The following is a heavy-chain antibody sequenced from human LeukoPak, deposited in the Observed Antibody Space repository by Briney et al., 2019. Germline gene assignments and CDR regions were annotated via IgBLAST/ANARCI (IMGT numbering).Heavy chain of an antibody. V-gene: IGHV4-39*01. Sequence: SETLSLTCTVSGGSISSSSYYWGGIRQPPGKGLEWIGRIYYSGITYYTPSLKSRITISVDTSKNQFSLKLSSVTAADTPVYYCAAVDDYGDYVTGFDPWGQGTLVTVSS. D-gene: IGHD4-17*01. CDR3: AAVDDYGDYVTGFDP. CDR1: GGSISSSSYY. CDR2: IYYSGIT. J-gene: IGHJ5*02.